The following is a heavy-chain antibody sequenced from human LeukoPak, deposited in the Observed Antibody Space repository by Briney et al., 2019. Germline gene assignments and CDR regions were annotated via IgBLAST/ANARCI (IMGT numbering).Heavy chain of an antibody. J-gene: IGHJ3*02. Sequence: GRSLRLSCAASGFTFDDYAMHWVRQAPGKGLEWVSGISWNSGSIGYADSVKGRFTISRDNAKNSLYLQMNSLRAEDMALYYCAKDMGGSYTRGAFDIWGQGTMVTVSS. CDR3: AKDMGGSYTRGAFDI. CDR1: GFTFDDYA. CDR2: ISWNSGSI. D-gene: IGHD1-26*01. V-gene: IGHV3-9*03.